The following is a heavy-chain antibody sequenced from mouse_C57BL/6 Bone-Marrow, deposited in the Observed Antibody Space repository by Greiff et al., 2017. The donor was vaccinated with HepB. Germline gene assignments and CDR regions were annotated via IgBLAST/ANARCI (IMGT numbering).Heavy chain of an antibody. CDR2: IYPGDGDT. D-gene: IGHD4-1*01. J-gene: IGHJ3*01. V-gene: IGHV1-82*01. CDR3: AREGNWDGAY. CDR1: GYAFSSSW. Sequence: QVQLKESGPELVKPGASVKISCKASGYAFSSSWMNWVKQRPGKGLEWIGRIYPGDGDTNYNGKFKGKATLTADKSSSTAYMQLSSLTSEDSAVYFCAREGNWDGAYWGQGTLVTVSA.